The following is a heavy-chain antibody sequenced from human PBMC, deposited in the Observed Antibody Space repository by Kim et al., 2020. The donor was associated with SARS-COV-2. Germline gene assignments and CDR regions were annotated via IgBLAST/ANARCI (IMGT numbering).Heavy chain of an antibody. Sequence: SETLSLTCAVYGGSFSGYYWSWIRQPPGKGLEWIGEISHSGSTNYNPSLKSRVTISVDTSKNQFSLKLSSVTAADTAVYYCARARLGATKAFDIWGQGTMVTVSS. CDR1: GGSFSGYY. J-gene: IGHJ3*02. V-gene: IGHV4-34*01. CDR2: ISHSGST. D-gene: IGHD1-26*01. CDR3: ARARLGATKAFDI.